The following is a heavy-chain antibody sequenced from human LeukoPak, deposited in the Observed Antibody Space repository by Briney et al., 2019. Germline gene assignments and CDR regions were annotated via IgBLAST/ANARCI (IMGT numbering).Heavy chain of an antibody. Sequence: SVKVSCKASGGTFSSYAISWVRQAPGQGLEWMGGIIPIFGTANYAQKFQGRVTITADKSTSTAYMELSSLRSEDTAVYYCARSGSSSSWYSGNWFDPWGQGTLVTVSS. D-gene: IGHD6-13*01. CDR3: ARSGSSSSWYSGNWFDP. CDR1: GGTFSSYA. J-gene: IGHJ5*02. V-gene: IGHV1-69*06. CDR2: IIPIFGTA.